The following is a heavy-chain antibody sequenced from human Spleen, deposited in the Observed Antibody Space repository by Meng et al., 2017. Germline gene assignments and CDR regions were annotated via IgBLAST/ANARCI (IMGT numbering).Heavy chain of an antibody. CDR3: ARGRVVVSATPSDY. D-gene: IGHD2-15*01. Sequence: EVQLVESGGGLVKPGGSLRLSCAASGFTFSSYSMNWVRQAPGKGLVWVSSISSSSIYADSVKGRFTISRDNAKNSVYLQMNSLRAEDTAVYYCARGRVVVSATPSDYWGQGTLVTSPQ. V-gene: IGHV3-21*01. J-gene: IGHJ4*02. CDR2: ISSSSI. CDR1: GFTFSSYS.